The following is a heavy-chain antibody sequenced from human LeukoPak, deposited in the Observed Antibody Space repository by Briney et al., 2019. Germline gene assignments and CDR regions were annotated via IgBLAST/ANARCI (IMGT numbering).Heavy chain of an antibody. D-gene: IGHD3-22*01. V-gene: IGHV1-69*13. Sequence: ASVKVSCKASGGTFSSYAISWVRQAPGQGLEWMGGIIPIFGTANYAQKFQGRVTITADESTSTAYMELSSLRSEDTAVYYCAREVYYYDSSGPVSPFDYWGQGTLATVSS. J-gene: IGHJ4*02. CDR3: AREVYYYDSSGPVSPFDY. CDR2: IIPIFGTA. CDR1: GGTFSSYA.